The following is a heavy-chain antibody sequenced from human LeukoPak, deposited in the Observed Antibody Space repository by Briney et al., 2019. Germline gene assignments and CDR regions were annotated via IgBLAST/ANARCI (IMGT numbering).Heavy chain of an antibody. J-gene: IGHJ4*02. V-gene: IGHV3-30*03. D-gene: IGHD3-16*01. Sequence: GSLRLSCAASGFTFSNAWMSWVRQAPGKGLEWVAVISYDGSNKYYADSVKGRFTISRDNSKNTLYLQMNSLRAEDTAVYYCAREGEGCSDYWGQGTLVTVSS. CDR3: AREGEGCSDY. CDR2: ISYDGSNK. CDR1: GFTFSNAW.